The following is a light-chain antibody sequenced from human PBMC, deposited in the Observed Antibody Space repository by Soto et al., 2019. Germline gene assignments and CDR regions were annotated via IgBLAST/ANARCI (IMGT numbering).Light chain of an antibody. CDR2: WAS. CDR3: QQYYSTPYT. V-gene: IGKV4-1*01. J-gene: IGKJ2*01. Sequence: DIVMTQSPDSLAVSLGERATINCKSSQSVLYSSNSKNYLAWYQQKPGQPPKLLISWASTRYSGVPDRFSGSGSGTDFTLTISSLQAEDVAVYYCQQYYSTPYTFGQGTKLETK. CDR1: QSVLYSSNSKNY.